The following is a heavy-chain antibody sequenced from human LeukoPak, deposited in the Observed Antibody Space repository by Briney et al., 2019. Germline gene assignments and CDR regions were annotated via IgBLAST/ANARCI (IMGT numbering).Heavy chain of an antibody. Sequence: GASVKVSCKASGGTFISYAISWVRQAPGQGLEWMGGIIPIFGTANYAQKFQGRVTITADESTSTAYMELSSLRSEDTAVYYCARVQSPPTNWFGPWGQGTLVTVPS. V-gene: IGHV1-69*01. CDR1: GGTFISYA. J-gene: IGHJ5*02. CDR2: IIPIFGTA. D-gene: IGHD5-24*01. CDR3: ARVQSPPTNWFGP.